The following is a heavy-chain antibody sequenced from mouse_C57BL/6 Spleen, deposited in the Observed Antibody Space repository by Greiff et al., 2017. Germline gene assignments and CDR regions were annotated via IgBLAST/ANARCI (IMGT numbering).Heavy chain of an antibody. J-gene: IGHJ3*01. D-gene: IGHD3-2*02. CDR2: IDPSDSYT. CDR3: ARSGVALGGSGYVGFAY. V-gene: IGHV1-69*01. CDR1: GYTFTSYW. Sequence: QVQLQQPGAELVMPGASVKLSCKASGYTFTSYWMHWVKQRPGQGLEWIGEIDPSDSYTNYNQKFKGKSTLTVDKSSSTAYMQLSSLTSEDSAVYYCARSGVALGGSGYVGFAYWGQGTLVTVSA.